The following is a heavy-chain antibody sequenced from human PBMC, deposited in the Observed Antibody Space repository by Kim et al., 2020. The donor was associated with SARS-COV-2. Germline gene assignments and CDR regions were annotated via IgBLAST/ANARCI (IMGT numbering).Heavy chain of an antibody. CDR3: ARPRYGGYVNPFDY. CDR1: GFTFSSYA. D-gene: IGHD5-12*01. V-gene: IGHV3-30-3*01. CDR2: ISYDGSNK. J-gene: IGHJ4*02. Sequence: GRSLRLSCAASGFTFSSYAMHWVRQAPGKGLEWVAVISYDGSNKYYADSVKGRFTISRDNSKNTLYLQMNSLRAEDTAVYYCARPRYGGYVNPFDYWGQG.